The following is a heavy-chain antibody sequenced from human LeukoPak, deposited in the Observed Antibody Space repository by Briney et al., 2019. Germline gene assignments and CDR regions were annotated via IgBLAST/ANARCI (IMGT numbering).Heavy chain of an antibody. V-gene: IGHV3-23*01. CDR1: GFTFSSYA. Sequence: GGSLRLSCAASGFTFSSYAMSWVRQAPGKGLEWVSAISGSGGSTYYADSVKGRFTISRDNSKNTLYLQWNSLRAEDTAVYYCAKGPQWLLYFQHWGQGTLVTVSS. D-gene: IGHD6-19*01. J-gene: IGHJ1*01. CDR3: AKGPQWLLYFQH. CDR2: ISGSGGST.